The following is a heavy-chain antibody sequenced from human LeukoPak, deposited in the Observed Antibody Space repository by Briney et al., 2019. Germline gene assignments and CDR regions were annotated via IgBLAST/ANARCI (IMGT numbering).Heavy chain of an antibody. D-gene: IGHD3-22*01. V-gene: IGHV4-34*01. CDR2: ISHSGST. CDR1: GTSFSGYY. Sequence: SETLSLTCAVDGTSFSGYYWSWIRQPPGKGLEWIGEISHSGSTNYNPSLKSRVTISVDTSKNQFSLKLSSVTAADTAVYYCARARAHLKYYYDSSGYYYFDYWGQGTLVTVSS. CDR3: ARARAHLKYYYDSSGYYYFDY. J-gene: IGHJ4*02.